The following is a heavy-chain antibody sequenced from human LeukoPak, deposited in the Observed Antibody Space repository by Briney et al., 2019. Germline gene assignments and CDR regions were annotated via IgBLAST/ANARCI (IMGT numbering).Heavy chain of an antibody. CDR3: ARGRITMVRGAPLWFDP. J-gene: IGHJ5*02. CDR1: GYSISSGYY. D-gene: IGHD3-10*01. V-gene: IGHV4-38-2*02. Sequence: SETLSLTCSVSGYSISSGYYWGWIRQPPGKGLEWIASSYHSGSTYYNPSLKSRVTISVDTSKNQFSLKLSSLTAADTAVYYCARGRITMVRGAPLWFDPWGQGTLVTVSS. CDR2: SYHSGST.